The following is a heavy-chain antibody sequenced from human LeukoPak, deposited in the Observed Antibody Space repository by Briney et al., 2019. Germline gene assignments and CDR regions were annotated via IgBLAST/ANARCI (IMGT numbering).Heavy chain of an antibody. Sequence: GASVKVSCKASGYTFTGYYMRWVRQAPGQGLEWMGRINPNSGGTNYAQKFQGRVTMTRDTSISTAYMELSRLRSDDTAVYYCASHIWFGELLDVYWGQGTLVTVSS. CDR3: ASHIWFGELLDVY. V-gene: IGHV1-2*06. CDR2: INPNSGGT. CDR1: GYTFTGYY. D-gene: IGHD3-10*01. J-gene: IGHJ4*02.